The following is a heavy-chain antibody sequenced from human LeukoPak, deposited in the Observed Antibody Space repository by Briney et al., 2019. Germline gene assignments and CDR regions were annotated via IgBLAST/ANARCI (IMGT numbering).Heavy chain of an antibody. V-gene: IGHV4-34*01. J-gene: IGHJ5*02. D-gene: IGHD6-19*01. Sequence: PSETLSLTCAVYGGSFSGYYWSWIRQPPGKGLEWIGEINHSGSTNYNPSLKSRVTISVDTSKNQFSLKLSSVTAADTAVYYCARGLPSGWYRLLRWFDPWGQGTPVTVSS. CDR2: INHSGST. CDR1: GGSFSGYY. CDR3: ARGLPSGWYRLLRWFDP.